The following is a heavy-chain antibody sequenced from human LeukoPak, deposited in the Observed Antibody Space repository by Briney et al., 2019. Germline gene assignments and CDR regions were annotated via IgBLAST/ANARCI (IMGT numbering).Heavy chain of an antibody. CDR2: IYYSGST. D-gene: IGHD4-17*01. V-gene: IGHV4-59*12. CDR3: ARDLGIQVTSRISYYYYYGMDV. J-gene: IGHJ6*02. CDR1: GGSISSYY. Sequence: SETLSLTCTVSGGSISSYYWSWIRQPPGKGLEWIGYIYYSGSTYYNPSLKSRVTISVDTSKNQFSLKLCSVTAADTAVYYCARDLGIQVTSRISYYYYYGMDVWGQGTTVTVSS.